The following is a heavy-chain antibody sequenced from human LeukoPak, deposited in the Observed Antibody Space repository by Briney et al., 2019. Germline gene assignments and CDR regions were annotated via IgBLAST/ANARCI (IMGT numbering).Heavy chain of an antibody. Sequence: GGSLRLSCAASGFTFSSYAMHWVRQAPGKGLEWVAVISYDGSNEYYADSVKGRFTISRDNSKNTLYLQMNSLRAEDTAVYYCAKEGSIAAAGVSLWYFDLWGRGTLVTVSS. D-gene: IGHD6-13*01. CDR1: GFTFSSYA. J-gene: IGHJ2*01. CDR2: ISYDGSNE. V-gene: IGHV3-30-3*01. CDR3: AKEGSIAAAGVSLWYFDL.